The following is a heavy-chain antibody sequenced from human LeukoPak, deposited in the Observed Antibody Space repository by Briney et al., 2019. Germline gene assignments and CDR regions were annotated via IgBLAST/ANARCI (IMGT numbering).Heavy chain of an antibody. Sequence: GGSLRLSWAASGFTFSSYGMHWVRQAPGKGLEWVAFIRHDGSNKYYADSVKGRFTISRDNSKNTLYLQMNSLRAEDTAVYYCAKGILRYGDYPNWGQGTLVTVSS. V-gene: IGHV3-30*02. J-gene: IGHJ4*02. CDR2: IRHDGSNK. CDR3: AKGILRYGDYPN. CDR1: GFTFSSYG. D-gene: IGHD4-17*01.